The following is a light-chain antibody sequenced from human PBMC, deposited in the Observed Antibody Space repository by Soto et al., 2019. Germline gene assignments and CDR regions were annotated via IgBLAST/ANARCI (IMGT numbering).Light chain of an antibody. CDR2: GAS. J-gene: IGKJ1*01. CDR1: QSVNSN. V-gene: IGKV3-15*01. Sequence: EIVMTQSPATLSVSPGERATLSCRASQSVNSNLAWYQRKLGQAPRVLIYGASTRATGIPDRFSGSGSGTEFILTISSLQSEDFATYYCQHYNSYSEAFGQGTKVDI. CDR3: QHYNSYSEA.